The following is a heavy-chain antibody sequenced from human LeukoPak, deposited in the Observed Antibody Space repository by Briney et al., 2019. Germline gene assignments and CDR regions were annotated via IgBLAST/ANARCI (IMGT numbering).Heavy chain of an antibody. D-gene: IGHD3-22*01. CDR2: FFYSGST. CDR3: ARGSGGYHYDH. CDR1: GGSISSYY. V-gene: IGHV4-59*01. J-gene: IGHJ5*02. Sequence: PSETLSLTCTVSGGSISSYYWSWIRQPPGKGLEWIGYFFYSGSTNYNPSLKSRVTISVDTSKNQFSLKLSSVTAAETAVYYCARGSGGYHYDHWGQGTLVTVSS.